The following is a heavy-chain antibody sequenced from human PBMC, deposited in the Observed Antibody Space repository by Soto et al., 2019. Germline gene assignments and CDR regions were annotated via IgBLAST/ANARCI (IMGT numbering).Heavy chain of an antibody. CDR2: IHYSGTT. D-gene: IGHD2-8*01. Sequence: ETLSLTCTVSGTSISSYYWSWIRQPPGKGLEWIANIHYSGTTNYSPSLASRVTLSVDTSKNQFSLKMTSVTAADRAMYFCARYNSYAIDYWGRGTLVTVSS. V-gene: IGHV4-59*01. CDR1: GTSISSYY. J-gene: IGHJ4*02. CDR3: ARYNSYAIDY.